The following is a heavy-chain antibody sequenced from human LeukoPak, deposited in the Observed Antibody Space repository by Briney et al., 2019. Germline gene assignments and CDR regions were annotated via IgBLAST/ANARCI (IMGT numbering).Heavy chain of an antibody. CDR2: ISSSSSSYI. J-gene: IGHJ4*02. CDR1: GFTFNSYT. Sequence: GGSLRLSCAASGFTFNSYTMNWVRQAPGKGLEWVSSISSSSSSYIYYADSVKGRFTISRDNSKNTLYLQMNSLRAEDTAVYYCARLWSGYGDYNYFDYWGQGTLVTVSS. CDR3: ARLWSGYGDYNYFDY. V-gene: IGHV3-21*04. D-gene: IGHD4-17*01.